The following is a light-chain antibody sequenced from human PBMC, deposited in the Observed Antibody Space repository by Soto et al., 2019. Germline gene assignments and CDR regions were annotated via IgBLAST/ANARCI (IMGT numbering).Light chain of an antibody. Sequence: EIVLTQSPGTLSLSPGDRATLSCRASQSVSSSYLAWYQQRPGQAPRLLIYGASSRATGIPDRFSGSGSGTDFTLTISRLEPEDFAVYYCQQYDNAPQTYGQGTKVDIK. J-gene: IGKJ2*01. CDR2: GAS. CDR1: QSVSSSY. V-gene: IGKV3-20*01. CDR3: QQYDNAPQT.